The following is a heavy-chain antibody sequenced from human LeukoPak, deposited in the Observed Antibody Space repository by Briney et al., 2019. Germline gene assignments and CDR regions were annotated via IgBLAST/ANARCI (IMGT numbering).Heavy chain of an antibody. CDR1: GGSISSYY. CDR2: IYYSGST. J-gene: IGHJ4*02. V-gene: IGHV4-59*08. Sequence: PSETLSLTCTVSGGSISSYYWSWIRQPPGKGLEWIGYIYYSGSTNYNPSLKSRVTISVDTSKNQFSLKLSSVTAADTAVYYCARRKAAGDFDYWGQGTLVTVSS. D-gene: IGHD6-13*01. CDR3: ARRKAAGDFDY.